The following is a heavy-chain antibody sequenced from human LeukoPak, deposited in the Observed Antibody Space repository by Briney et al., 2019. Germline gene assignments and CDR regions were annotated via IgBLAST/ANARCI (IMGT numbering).Heavy chain of an antibody. CDR3: AREGGWEPPYYFDY. CDR1: GYTFTSYG. V-gene: IGHV1-18*01. J-gene: IGHJ4*02. D-gene: IGHD1-26*01. CDR2: ISAYNGNT. Sequence: ASVKVSCKASGYTFTSYGISWVRQAPGQGLEWMGRISAYNGNTNYAQKLQGRVTMTTDTSTSTAYIELRSLRSDDTAVYYCAREGGWEPPYYFDYWGQGTLVTVSS.